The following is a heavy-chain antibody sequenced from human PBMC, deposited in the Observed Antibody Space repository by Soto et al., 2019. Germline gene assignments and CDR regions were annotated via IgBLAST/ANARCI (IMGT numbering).Heavy chain of an antibody. V-gene: IGHV1-69*01. CDR3: ARPRDYYDSSGYSSFDY. CDR2: IIPIFGTA. CDR1: GGTFSSYA. D-gene: IGHD3-22*01. Sequence: QVQLVQSGAEVRKPGSSVKVSCKASGGTFSSYAINWVRQAPGQGLEWMGGIIPIFGTANYAQKFQGRVTITADESTSTAYMELSSLRSEDTDVYYCARPRDYYDSSGYSSFDYWGQGPLVTVSS. J-gene: IGHJ4*02.